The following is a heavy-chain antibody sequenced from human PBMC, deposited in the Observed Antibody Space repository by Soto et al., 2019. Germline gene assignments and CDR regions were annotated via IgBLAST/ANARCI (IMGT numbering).Heavy chain of an antibody. CDR1: GFTFSSYS. CDR2: ISSSSSYI. J-gene: IGHJ4*02. V-gene: IGHV3-21*01. D-gene: IGHD6-19*01. Sequence: GGSLRLSCAASGFTFSSYSMNWVRQAPGKGLEWVSSISSSSSYIYYADSVKGRFTISRDNAKNSLYLQMNSLRAEDTAVYYCARDLNQVPAAFSYSSGSGVGRDFDYWGQGTLVTVSS. CDR3: ARDLNQVPAAFSYSSGSGVGRDFDY.